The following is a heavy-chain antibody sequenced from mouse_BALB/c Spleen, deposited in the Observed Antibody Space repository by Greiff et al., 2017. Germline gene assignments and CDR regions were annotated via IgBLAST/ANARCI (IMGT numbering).Heavy chain of an antibody. CDR3: TRDGYGYYSYAMDY. D-gene: IGHD2-3*01. CDR1: GFTFSSYT. CDR2: ISSGGSYT. V-gene: IGHV5-6-4*01. J-gene: IGHJ4*01. Sequence: EVKVVESGGGLVKPGGSLKLSCAASGFTFSSYTMSWVRQTPEKRLEWVATISSGGSYTYYPDSVKGRFTISRDNAKNTLYLQMSSLKSEDTAMYYCTRDGYGYYSYAMDYWGQGTSVTVSS.